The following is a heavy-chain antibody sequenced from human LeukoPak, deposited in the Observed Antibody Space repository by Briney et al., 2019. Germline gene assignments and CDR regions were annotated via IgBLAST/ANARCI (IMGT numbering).Heavy chain of an antibody. J-gene: IGHJ4*02. CDR1: GFTFNNQD. V-gene: IGHV3-23*01. Sequence: GGSLRLSCAASGFTFNNQDMSWVRQAPGKGPEWVSGISNSGFRTFYADSVKGRFTISRDNSKNTLYLQMNTLRAEDTAVYYCAKAYVVDYWGQGTLVTVSS. CDR3: AKAYVVDY. CDR2: ISNSGFRT. D-gene: IGHD3-16*01.